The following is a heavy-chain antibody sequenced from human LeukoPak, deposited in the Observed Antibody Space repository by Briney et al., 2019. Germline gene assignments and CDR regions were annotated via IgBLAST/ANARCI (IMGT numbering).Heavy chain of an antibody. CDR1: GYTFTDYY. CDR3: ARAGPFYSGNYLGF. Sequence: ASVKVSCKASGYTFTDYYMNWVRQAPGQGLEWMGWINPNSGDTSSAQKFQGRVTMTRDTSISTAYMELSRLTSDDTAVYYCARAGPFYSGNYLGFWGQGALVTVSS. V-gene: IGHV1-2*02. CDR2: INPNSGDT. D-gene: IGHD1-26*01. J-gene: IGHJ4*02.